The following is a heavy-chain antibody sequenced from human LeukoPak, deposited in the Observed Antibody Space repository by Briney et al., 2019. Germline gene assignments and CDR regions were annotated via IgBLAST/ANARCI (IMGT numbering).Heavy chain of an antibody. CDR3: ARSPIVVLPAAGFDP. D-gene: IGHD2-2*01. V-gene: IGHV4-30-4*08. Sequence: SETLSLTCAVSGYSISSGDYYWSWIRQPPGKGLEWIGYIYYSGTTYYNPSIKSRVTISVDTSKNQFSLKLTSVTAADTAVYYCARSPIVVLPAAGFDPWGQGTLVTVSS. CDR1: GYSISSGDYY. J-gene: IGHJ5*02. CDR2: IYYSGTT.